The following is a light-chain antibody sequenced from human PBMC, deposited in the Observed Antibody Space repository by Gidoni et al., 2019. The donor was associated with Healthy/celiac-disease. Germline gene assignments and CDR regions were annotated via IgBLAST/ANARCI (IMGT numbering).Light chain of an antibody. V-gene: IGKV3-20*01. CDR1: QSVSSSY. J-gene: IGKJ2*04. Sequence: IVLTPSPGTLSLSPGERATLSCRASQSVSSSYLAWYQQKPGQAPRRLIYGAASRATGSPDRFSGSGSGTDFTLTISRLEPEDFAVYYCQQYGSSPMCSFGQXTKLEIK. CDR3: QQYGSSPMCS. CDR2: GAA.